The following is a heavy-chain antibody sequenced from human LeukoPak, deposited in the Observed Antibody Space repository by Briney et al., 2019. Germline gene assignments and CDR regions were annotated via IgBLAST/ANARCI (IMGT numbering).Heavy chain of an antibody. Sequence: PSQTLSLTCAVSGGSISIGGYSWSWIRQPPGKGLEWIGYIYHSGSTYYNPSLKSRVTISVDRSKNQFSLKLSSVTAADTAVYYCARAPGYCSGGSCRLIPNFDYWGQGTLVTVSS. CDR1: GGSISIGGYS. CDR2: IYHSGST. CDR3: ARAPGYCSGGSCRLIPNFDY. V-gene: IGHV4-30-2*01. J-gene: IGHJ4*02. D-gene: IGHD2-15*01.